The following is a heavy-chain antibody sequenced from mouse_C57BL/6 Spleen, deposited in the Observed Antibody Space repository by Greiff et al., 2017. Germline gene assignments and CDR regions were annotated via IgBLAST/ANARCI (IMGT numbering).Heavy chain of an antibody. V-gene: IGHV1-69*01. J-gene: IGHJ4*01. CDR3: ARWDYGNSGAMDY. Sequence: QVQLQQPGAELVMPGASVKLSCKASGYTFTSYWMHWVKQRPGQGLEWIGRIYPGDGDTNYNGKFKGKATLTADKSSSTAYMQLSSLTSEDSAVYFCARWDYGNSGAMDYWGQGTSVTVSS. CDR1: GYTFTSYW. D-gene: IGHD2-1*01. CDR2: IYPGDGDT.